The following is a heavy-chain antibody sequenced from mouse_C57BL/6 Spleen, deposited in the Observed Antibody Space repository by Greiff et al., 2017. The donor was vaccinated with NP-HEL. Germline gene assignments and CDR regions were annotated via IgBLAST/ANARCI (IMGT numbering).Heavy chain of an antibody. D-gene: IGHD1-1*01. CDR2: ISDGGSYT. CDR1: GFTFSSYA. Sequence: EVKLMESGGGLVKPGGSLKLSCAASGFTFSSYAMSWVRQTPEKRLEWVATISDGGSYTYYPDNVKGRFTISRDNAKNNLYLQMSHLKSEDTAMYYCARGGTVVAGDYWYFDVWGTGTTVTVSS. J-gene: IGHJ1*03. CDR3: ARGGTVVAGDYWYFDV. V-gene: IGHV5-4*03.